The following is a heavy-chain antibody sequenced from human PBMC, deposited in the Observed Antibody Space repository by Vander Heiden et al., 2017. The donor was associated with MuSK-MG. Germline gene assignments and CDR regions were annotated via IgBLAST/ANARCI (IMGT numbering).Heavy chain of an antibody. CDR3: ARDLYYYVSIGTVRYFDY. Sequence: EVQLVESGGGLVQPGGSLRLSCAASGFTVSSNYMSWVRQAPGKGLEWVSVIYSGGSTYYAASVKGRFTISRDNSKNTLYLQMNSLRADDTPVYYCARDLYYYVSIGTVRYFDYWGEGPLVAVSS. J-gene: IGHJ4*02. V-gene: IGHV3-66*01. D-gene: IGHD3-22*01. CDR2: IYSGGST. CDR1: GFTVSSNY.